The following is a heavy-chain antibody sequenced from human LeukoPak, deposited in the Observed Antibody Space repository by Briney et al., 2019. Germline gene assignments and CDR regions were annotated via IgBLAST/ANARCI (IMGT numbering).Heavy chain of an antibody. Sequence: GXSLRXSCAASGFTFSSYWMTWVRQAPGKGLEWVANIKQDGSEKYYVDSVKGRFTISRDNVKNSVHLQMNSLRAEDTAVYYCARDYYGSGSYYDSWGQGSLVTVSS. V-gene: IGHV3-7*01. CDR1: GFTFSSYW. D-gene: IGHD3-10*01. J-gene: IGHJ5*01. CDR3: ARDYYGSGSYYDS. CDR2: IKQDGSEK.